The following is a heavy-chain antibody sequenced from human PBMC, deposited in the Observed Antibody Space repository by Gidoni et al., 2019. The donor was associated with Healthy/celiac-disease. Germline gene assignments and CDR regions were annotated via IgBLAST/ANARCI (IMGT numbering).Heavy chain of an antibody. CDR2: ISGSGGST. J-gene: IGHJ4*02. V-gene: IGHV3-23*01. D-gene: IGHD3-3*01. Sequence: EVQLLESGGGWVQAGGSMGLSCADSGFTFSSYAMSWVRQASGKGLGWVSAISGSGGSTYHADSVKGRFTISSDNSKNTLYLQMNSLRAEDTAVYYCAKKGRGYFWSGSDYWGQGTLVTVSS. CDR3: AKKGRGYFWSGSDY. CDR1: GFTFSSYA.